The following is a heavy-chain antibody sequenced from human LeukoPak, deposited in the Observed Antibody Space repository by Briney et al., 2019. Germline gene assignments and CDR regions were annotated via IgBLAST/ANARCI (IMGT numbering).Heavy chain of an antibody. J-gene: IGHJ5*02. CDR2: INPNSGGT. CDR3: ARVDSEYCSSTSCYKWSDP. CDR1: GYTFTGYY. V-gene: IGHV1-2*02. Sequence: ASVKVSCKASGYTFTGYYIDWVRQAPGQGLEWMGWINPNSGGTNYAQKFQGRVAMTRDTSVNTAYMELSRLRSDDTAVYYCARVDSEYCSSTSCYKWSDPWGQGTLVTVSS. D-gene: IGHD2-2*02.